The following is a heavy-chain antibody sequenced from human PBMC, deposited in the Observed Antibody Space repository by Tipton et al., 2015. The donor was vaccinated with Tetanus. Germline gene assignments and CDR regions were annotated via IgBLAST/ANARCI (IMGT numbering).Heavy chain of an antibody. CDR3: AGDALGQVRLLEVNWFDP. J-gene: IGHJ5*02. CDR1: GYTFTSYY. Sequence: QVQLVQSGAEVKKPGASVKVSCKASGYTFTSYYMHWVRQAPGQGLEWMGIINPSGGSTSYAQKFQGRVTMTRDTSTSTAYMELSSLRSGDTAVYYCAGDALGQVRLLEVNWFDPWGQGTLVTVSS. V-gene: IGHV1-46*01. D-gene: IGHD3-3*01. CDR2: INPSGGST.